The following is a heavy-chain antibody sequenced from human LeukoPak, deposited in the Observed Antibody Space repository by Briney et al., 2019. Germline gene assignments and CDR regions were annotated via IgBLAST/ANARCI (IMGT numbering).Heavy chain of an antibody. J-gene: IGHJ3*02. CDR1: GYTFTSNG. CDR2: ISAYNGNT. D-gene: IGHD3-10*01. V-gene: IGHV1-18*01. Sequence: ASVKVSCKASGYTFTSNGISWVRQAPGQGLEWMGWISAYNGNTNYEQKLQGRVTMTTDTSTSTAYMELSSLRSEDTAVYYCARDHPLWFGELSFLWGIWGQGTMVTVSS. CDR3: ARDHPLWFGELSFLWGI.